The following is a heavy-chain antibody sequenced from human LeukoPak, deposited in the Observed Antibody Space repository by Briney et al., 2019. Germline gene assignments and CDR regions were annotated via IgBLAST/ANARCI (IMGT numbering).Heavy chain of an antibody. D-gene: IGHD3-22*01. CDR2: IYDNDST. CDR1: GGSISRGGYY. Sequence: KTSQTLSLTCTVAGGSISRGGYYWSWIRHHPGKGLEWIGYIYDNDSTYYNPSHKNRVTISVDTSKNQFSLKLSSVTAADTAVYYCSREEQRDYCDSSGYYLDYWGQGTLVTVSS. CDR3: SREEQRDYCDSSGYYLDY. V-gene: IGHV4-31*03. J-gene: IGHJ4*02.